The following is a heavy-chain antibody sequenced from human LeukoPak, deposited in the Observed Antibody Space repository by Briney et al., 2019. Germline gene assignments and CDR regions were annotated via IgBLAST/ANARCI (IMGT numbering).Heavy chain of an antibody. CDR2: IYYRGTT. V-gene: IGHV4-39*01. CDR1: GGSISSSFYY. D-gene: IGHD3-10*01. J-gene: IGHJ4*02. CDR3: ARTFYGSGSSFDY. Sequence: SETLSLTCTVSGGSISSSFYYWGRIRQPPGKGLEWIGSIYYRGTTYYNPSLKSRVTISVDTSKTQFSLQLSSVTAADTAVYYCARTFYGSGSSFDYWGQGTLVTVSS.